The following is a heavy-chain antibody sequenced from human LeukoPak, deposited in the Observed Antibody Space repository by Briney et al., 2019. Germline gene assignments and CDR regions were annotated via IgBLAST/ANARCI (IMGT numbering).Heavy chain of an antibody. CDR1: GGSISSYY. CDR3: ARARQGFDY. CDR2: IYYSGST. V-gene: IGHV4-59*01. J-gene: IGHJ4*02. Sequence: SETLSLTCTVSGGSISSYYWSWIRQPPGKGLEWIGYIYYSGSTNYNPSLKSRVTISVDTSKNQFSLKLRSVTAADTAVYYCARARQGFDYWGQGTLVTVSS.